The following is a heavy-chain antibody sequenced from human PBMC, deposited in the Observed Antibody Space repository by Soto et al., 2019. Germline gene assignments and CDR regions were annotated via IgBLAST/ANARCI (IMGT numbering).Heavy chain of an antibody. Sequence: QLQLQESGSGLVKPSETLSLTCTVSGGSIGGGGYSWSWIRQSPGKGLEGIGYIYQSGSTDYNPSLTRRVTMSVDTSKNTFSLRLSSVTAAETAVYFCSRVEITVKVVLDWGRGTLVTVSS. J-gene: IGHJ4*02. CDR2: IYQSGST. CDR3: SRVEITVKVVLD. V-gene: IGHV4-30-2*06. D-gene: IGHD3-22*01. CDR1: GGSIGGGGYS.